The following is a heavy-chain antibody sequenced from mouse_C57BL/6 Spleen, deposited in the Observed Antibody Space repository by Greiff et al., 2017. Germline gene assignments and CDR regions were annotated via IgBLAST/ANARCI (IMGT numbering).Heavy chain of an antibody. J-gene: IGHJ1*03. V-gene: IGHV1-64*01. Sequence: VKLMESGGELVKPGASVKLSCKASGYTFTGYWMHWVKQRPGQGLEWIGMIHPNSGSINYNEKIESKATLTVDKSSSVAYLQISSLTSEDAAVYCCGRGGGPYWDFGVWGTAPTVTVAS. D-gene: IGHD3-3*01. CDR1: GYTFTGYW. CDR3: GRGGGPYWDFGV. CDR2: IHPNSGSI.